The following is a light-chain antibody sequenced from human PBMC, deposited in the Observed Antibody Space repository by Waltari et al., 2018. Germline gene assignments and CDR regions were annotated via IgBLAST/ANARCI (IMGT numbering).Light chain of an antibody. CDR1: QGINSA. J-gene: IGKJ5*01. CDR3: QQYYRYIT. CDR2: DAS. V-gene: IGKV1-13*02. Sequence: AIQLTQSPSSLSASVGDRVTITCRASQGINSALAWYQQKPGKAPKLLIYDASSLESGVPSRFSGSGYGTDFTLTISSLQPDDFATYYCQQYYRYITFGQGTRLEIK.